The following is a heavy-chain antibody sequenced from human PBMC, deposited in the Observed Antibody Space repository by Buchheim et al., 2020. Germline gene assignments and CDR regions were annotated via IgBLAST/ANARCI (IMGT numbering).Heavy chain of an antibody. Sequence: EVQLVESGGGLVQPGGSLRLSCAASGFTFSSYSMNWVRQAPGKGLEWVSYISSSSSTIYYADSVKGRFTIHRDNAKNSLYLQMNSLRAEDTAVYYCAREEGYYDSTWGFDYWGQGTL. CDR1: GFTFSSYS. CDR2: ISSSSSTI. D-gene: IGHD3-22*01. CDR3: AREEGYYDSTWGFDY. V-gene: IGHV3-48*01. J-gene: IGHJ4*02.